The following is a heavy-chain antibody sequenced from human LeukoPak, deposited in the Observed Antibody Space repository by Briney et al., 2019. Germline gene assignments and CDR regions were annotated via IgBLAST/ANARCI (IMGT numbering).Heavy chain of an antibody. CDR2: INPNSGCT. D-gene: IGHD3-10*01. CDR1: GYTVAGYH. Sequence: ASVKVSCKASGYTVAGYHMHWVRQATGQGLEWMGWINPNSGCTNYAQKFQGRVTMTRDTSINTAYMELSRLRSDDTAVYYCAGDMVRGVILRRVLEYWGQGTLVTVSS. CDR3: AGDMVRGVILRRVLEY. V-gene: IGHV1-2*02. J-gene: IGHJ4*02.